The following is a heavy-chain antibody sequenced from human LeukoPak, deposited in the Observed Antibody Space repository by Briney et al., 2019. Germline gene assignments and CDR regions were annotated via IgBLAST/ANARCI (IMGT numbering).Heavy chain of an antibody. CDR2: MNPNSGNT. J-gene: IGHJ5*02. CDR1: GYSFTSYD. V-gene: IGHV1-8*01. D-gene: IGHD6-13*01. Sequence: ASVKVSCKASGYSFTSYDINWVRQAAGQGLEWMGWMNPNSGNTGYGQKFQGRVTMTRSTSMTTAYMELSSLRSEDTAIYYCATAVYSSSWYWFDPWGQGTLVTVSS. CDR3: ATAVYSSSWYWFDP.